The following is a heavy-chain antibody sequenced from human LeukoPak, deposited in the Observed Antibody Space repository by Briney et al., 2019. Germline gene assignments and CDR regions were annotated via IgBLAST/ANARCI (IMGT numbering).Heavy chain of an antibody. CDR2: IRSSSSYI. V-gene: IGHV3-21*01. CDR3: VRDDDNWGSVL. Sequence: GGSLRLSCAASGFTFSTYSMNWVRQAPGKGLEWVSYIRSSSSYIYYADSVKGRFTISRDNAKNSLYLQMNSLRAEDTAVYYCVRDDDNWGSVLWGRGTLVAVSS. CDR1: GFTFSTYS. J-gene: IGHJ2*01. D-gene: IGHD7-27*01.